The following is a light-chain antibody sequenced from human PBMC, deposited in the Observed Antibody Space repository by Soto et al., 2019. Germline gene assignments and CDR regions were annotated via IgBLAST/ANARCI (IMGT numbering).Light chain of an antibody. CDR3: SSYTSSSTLYV. J-gene: IGLJ1*01. Sequence: QSALTQPASVSGSPGQSITISCTGTSSDVGGYSYVSWYQQHPGKAPKLMIYEVSNRPSGVSNRFSGSKSGNTASLTISGLQAEDEADHYCSSYTSSSTLYVFGTGTKVTV. CDR2: EVS. V-gene: IGLV2-14*01. CDR1: SSDVGGYSY.